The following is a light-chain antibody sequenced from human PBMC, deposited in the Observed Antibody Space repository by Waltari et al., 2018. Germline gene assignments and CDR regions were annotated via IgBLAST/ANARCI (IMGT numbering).Light chain of an antibody. CDR1: VKISSY. V-gene: IGKV1-39*01. CDR2: DAS. CDR3: QQTYTTPRT. J-gene: IGKJ1*01. Sequence: DIQMTQSPSSLSASVEDRVTITCRARVKISSYLKWYQQKPGTAPRLLIYDASRLQSGVPSRFSGSGSGTDFTLTISSLQPEEFGTYYCQQTYTTPRTFGQGTKVETK.